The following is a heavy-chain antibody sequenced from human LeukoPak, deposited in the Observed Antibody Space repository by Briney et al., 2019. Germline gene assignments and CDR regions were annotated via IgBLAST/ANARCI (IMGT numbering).Heavy chain of an antibody. D-gene: IGHD5/OR15-5a*01. J-gene: IGHJ4*02. CDR1: GGSISSYY. CDR2: IYSSGST. V-gene: IGHV4-4*07. Sequence: MTSETLSLTCTVSGGSISSYYWSWIRQPAGKGLEWIGRIYSSGSTNYNPSLKNRVTMSVDTSKNQFSLKLSSLTAADTAVYYCARVSVSGTYDYWGQGTLVTVSS. CDR3: ARVSVSGTYDY.